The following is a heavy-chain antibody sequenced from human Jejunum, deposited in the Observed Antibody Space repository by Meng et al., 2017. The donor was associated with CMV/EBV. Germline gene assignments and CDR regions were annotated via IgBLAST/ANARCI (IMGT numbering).Heavy chain of an antibody. CDR2: IYWDDDK. V-gene: IGHV2-5*02. CDR1: AFSTSTCEVA. Sequence: QITLKEPGPTLVQPQQTLTLTCTCSAFSTSTCEVAVGWIRQPPGKALVWVALIYWDDDKRYSPSLKNRLTITKDTSKNQVILTMTNMDPMDTATYYCAHSSYDSSWYRGPDYWGQGTLVTVSS. J-gene: IGHJ4*02. D-gene: IGHD6-13*01. CDR3: AHSSYDSSWYRGPDY.